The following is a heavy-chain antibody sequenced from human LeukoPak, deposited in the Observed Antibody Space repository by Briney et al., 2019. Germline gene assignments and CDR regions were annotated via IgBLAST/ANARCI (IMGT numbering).Heavy chain of an antibody. Sequence: ASVKVSCKASGYTFTSYYMHWVRQAPGQGLEWMGIINPSGGSTSYAQKFQGRVTMTSDMSTSTVYMELSSLRSEDTAVYYCARDTSSSWYFDYWGQGTLVTVSS. V-gene: IGHV1-46*01. J-gene: IGHJ4*02. CDR3: ARDTSSSWYFDY. CDR1: GYTFTSYY. D-gene: IGHD6-13*01. CDR2: INPSGGST.